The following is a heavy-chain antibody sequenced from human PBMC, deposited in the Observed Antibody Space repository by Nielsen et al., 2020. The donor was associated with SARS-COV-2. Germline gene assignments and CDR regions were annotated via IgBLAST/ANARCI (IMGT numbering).Heavy chain of an antibody. V-gene: IGHV3-33*06. CDR2: IWYDGSNK. J-gene: IGHJ6*02. D-gene: IGHD5-12*01. CDR3: AKDGVGIHVATARYYYYGMDV. CDR1: GFTFSSYG. Sequence: GESLKISCAASGFTFSSYGMHWVRQAPGKGLERVAVIWYDGSNKYYADSVKGRFTISRDNSKNTLYLQMNSLRAEDTAVYYCAKDGVGIHVATARYYYYGMDVWGQGTTVTVSS.